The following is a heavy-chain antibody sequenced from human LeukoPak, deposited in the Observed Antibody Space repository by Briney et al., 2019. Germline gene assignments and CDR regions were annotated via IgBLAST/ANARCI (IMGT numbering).Heavy chain of an antibody. V-gene: IGHV3-30*02. CDR2: IRYDGSNK. CDR3: AKKGPGCSSTSCYAEYPLDS. J-gene: IGHJ4*02. CDR1: GFTFNSYP. D-gene: IGHD2-2*01. Sequence: GGSLRLSCAASGFTFNSYPMHWVRQAPGKGLEWVAYIRYDGSNKNYADSVKGRFTISRDNSRDTLYLHMNSLRAEDTAVYYCAKKGPGCSSTSCYAEYPLDSWGQGTLVTVSS.